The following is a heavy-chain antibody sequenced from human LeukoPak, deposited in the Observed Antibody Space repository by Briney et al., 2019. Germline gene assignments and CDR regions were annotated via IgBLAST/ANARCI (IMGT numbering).Heavy chain of an antibody. CDR2: IYSGGST. J-gene: IGHJ4*02. Sequence: PGGSLRLSCAASGFTFSSYSMNWVRQAPGKGLEWVSVIYSGGSTYYADSVKGRFTISRDNSKNTLYLQMNSLRAEDTAVYYCARVTTYDFWSGYLFDYWGQGTLVTVSS. CDR1: GFTFSSYS. CDR3: ARVTTYDFWSGYLFDY. V-gene: IGHV3-66*02. D-gene: IGHD3-3*01.